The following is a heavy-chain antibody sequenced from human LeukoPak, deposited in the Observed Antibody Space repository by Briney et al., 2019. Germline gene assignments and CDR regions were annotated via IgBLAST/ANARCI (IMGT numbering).Heavy chain of an antibody. CDR2: ISSISRVI. V-gene: IGHV3-48*01. CDR3: VREESESYPFDS. J-gene: IGHJ4*02. Sequence: GGSLRLSCAASGFTFKSYSMNWVRRAPGKGPEWISYISSISRVIYYADSVKGRFTISRDNAKNSLSLQMNSLRAEDTAVYYCVREESESYPFDSWGQGTLVIVSS. D-gene: IGHD1-26*01. CDR1: GFTFKSYS.